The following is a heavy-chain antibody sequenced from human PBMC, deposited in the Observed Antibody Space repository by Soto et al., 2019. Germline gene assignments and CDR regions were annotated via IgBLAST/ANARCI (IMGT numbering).Heavy chain of an antibody. V-gene: IGHV3-30*18. Sequence: QPGGSLRLSCAASGLTFSKAGMHWVRQAPGKGLEWVALISDDGGTEYYADSVKGRFTISRDNSKNTLYLQMNSLRVEDTAVYYCAKDKGKRYFDYWGQGILVTVSS. CDR3: AKDKGKRYFDY. J-gene: IGHJ4*02. CDR2: ISDDGGTE. CDR1: GLTFSKAG.